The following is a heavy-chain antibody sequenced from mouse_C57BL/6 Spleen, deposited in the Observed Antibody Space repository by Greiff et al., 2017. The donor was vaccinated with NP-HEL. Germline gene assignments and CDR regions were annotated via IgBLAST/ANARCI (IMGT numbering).Heavy chain of an antibody. CDR1: VYTFTDYY. V-gene: IGHV1-19*01. J-gene: IGHJ2*01. Sequence: EVQLQQSGPVLVKPGASVKMSCKASVYTFTDYYMNWVKQSHGKSLEWIGVINPYNGGTSYNQKFKGKATLTVDKSSSTAYMELNSLTSEDSAVYYCARSRAGNYGVYYFDYWGQGTTLTVSS. D-gene: IGHD2-1*01. CDR3: ARSRAGNYGVYYFDY. CDR2: INPYNGGT.